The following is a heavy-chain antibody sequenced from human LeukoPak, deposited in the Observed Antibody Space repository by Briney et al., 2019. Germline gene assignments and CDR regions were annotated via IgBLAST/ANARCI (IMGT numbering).Heavy chain of an antibody. CDR1: GFSLTTSRVG. V-gene: IGHV2-5*02. CDR3: AHRPGMGAHRFDV. CDR2: IYWDDDT. J-gene: IGHJ4*02. Sequence: SGPTLVKPTETLTLTCTLSGFSLTTSRVGVGWMRQSPGKALQWLTLIYWDDDTRYRPSLRGRLAVTKDASKNQVLLTMTNVDPADTGTYYCAHRPGMGAHRFDVWGQGIPVTVSS. D-gene: IGHD1-26*01.